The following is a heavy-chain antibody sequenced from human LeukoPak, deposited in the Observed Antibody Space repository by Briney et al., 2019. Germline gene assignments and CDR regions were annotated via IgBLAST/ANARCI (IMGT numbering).Heavy chain of an antibody. Sequence: ASVKVSCKASGYTFTSYGISWVRQAPGQGLEWMGWISAYNGNTNYAQKLQGRVTMTTDTSTSTAYMELRSLRSDDTAVYYCARVLRYFDWLLNLAPGGGFDYWGQGTLVTVSS. V-gene: IGHV1-18*01. CDR1: GYTFTSYG. J-gene: IGHJ4*02. CDR3: ARVLRYFDWLLNLAPGGGFDY. D-gene: IGHD3-9*01. CDR2: ISAYNGNT.